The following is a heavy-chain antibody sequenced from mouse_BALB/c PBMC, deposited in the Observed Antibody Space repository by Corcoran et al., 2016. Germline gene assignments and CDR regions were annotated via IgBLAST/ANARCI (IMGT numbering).Heavy chain of an antibody. V-gene: IGHV14-1*02. D-gene: IGHD2-1*01. CDR3: ARDGNHRFAY. Sequence: EVQLQQSGAELVRPGALVKLSCKASGFNIKDYYMHWVKQRPEQGLEWIGWIDPENGNTIYDPKFQGKASITADTSSNTAYLQLSSLTSEDTAVYYCARDGNHRFAYWGQGTLVTVSA. J-gene: IGHJ3*01. CDR2: IDPENGNT. CDR1: GFNIKDYY.